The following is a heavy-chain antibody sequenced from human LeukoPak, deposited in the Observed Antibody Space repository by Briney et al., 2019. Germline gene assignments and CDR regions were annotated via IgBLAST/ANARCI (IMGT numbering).Heavy chain of an antibody. V-gene: IGHV3-21*01. CDR3: ARVAREGSSWYRDAFDI. Sequence: GGSLRLSCAASGFTFSSYSMNWVRQAPGKGLEWVSSISSSSSYIYYADSVKGRFTISRDNAKNSLYLQMNSLRAEDTAVYYCARVAREGSSWYRDAFDIWGQGTMVTVSS. CDR2: ISSSSSYI. J-gene: IGHJ3*02. CDR1: GFTFSSYS. D-gene: IGHD6-13*01.